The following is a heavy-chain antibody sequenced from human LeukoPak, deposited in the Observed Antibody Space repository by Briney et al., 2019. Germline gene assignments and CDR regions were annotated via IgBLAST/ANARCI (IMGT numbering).Heavy chain of an antibody. J-gene: IGHJ4*02. D-gene: IGHD1-20*01. CDR2: ISAYNGNT. CDR1: GYTFTSYG. V-gene: IGHV1-18*01. Sequence: ASVKVSCKASGYTFTSYGISWVRQAPGHGLEWMGWISAYNGNTNYAQKLQGRVTMTTDTSTSTAYMELRSLRSDDTAVYYCARDPGVRNWNGPQFDYWGQGTLVTVS. CDR3: ARDPGVRNWNGPQFDY.